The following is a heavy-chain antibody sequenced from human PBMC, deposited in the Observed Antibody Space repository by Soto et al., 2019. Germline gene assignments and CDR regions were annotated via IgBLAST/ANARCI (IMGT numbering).Heavy chain of an antibody. Sequence: ASVKVSCKASGYTFTSYGISWVRQAPGQGLEWMGWISAYNGGTNYAQKFQGWVTMTRDTSISTAYMELSSLRSEDTAVYYCARGYYDSSGYYRLFAFDIWGQGTMVTVSS. CDR3: ARGYYDSSGYYRLFAFDI. J-gene: IGHJ3*02. CDR1: GYTFTSYG. D-gene: IGHD3-22*01. CDR2: ISAYNGGT. V-gene: IGHV1-18*01.